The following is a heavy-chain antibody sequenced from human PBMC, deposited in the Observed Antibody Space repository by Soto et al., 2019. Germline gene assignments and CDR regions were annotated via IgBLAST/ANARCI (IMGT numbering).Heavy chain of an antibody. CDR1: GGSIGGSNYF. V-gene: IGHV4-39*01. J-gene: IGHJ6*02. Sequence: PSETLSLTCTVSGGSIGGSNYFWGWIRQSPGTGLEWLGTIYSSGTTYYSPSLKSRITMSLDTSKNQFSLNLGSVTAADTAVYYCSRRRFAVRGVTNMEVWGPGTTVTVSS. D-gene: IGHD3-10*01. CDR3: SRRRFAVRGVTNMEV. CDR2: IYSSGTT.